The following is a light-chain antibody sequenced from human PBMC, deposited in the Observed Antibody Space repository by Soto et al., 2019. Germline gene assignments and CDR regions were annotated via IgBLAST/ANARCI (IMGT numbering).Light chain of an antibody. J-gene: IGLJ1*01. Sequence: QSVLTQPPSASGSPGQSVTISCTGTSSDVGGYKYVSWYQHHPGKAPKLMIYEVSRRPSGVPDRFSGSKSGNTASLTVSGLQAEDEADYYCCSSADNSHYVFGTGTKVTVL. CDR2: EVS. CDR3: CSSADNSHYV. V-gene: IGLV2-8*01. CDR1: SSDVGGYKY.